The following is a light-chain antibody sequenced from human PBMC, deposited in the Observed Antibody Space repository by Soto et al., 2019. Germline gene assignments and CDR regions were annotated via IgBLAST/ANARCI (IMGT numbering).Light chain of an antibody. Sequence: DIQLTQSPSFLSASVGDRVTISCRASQDMSTYVAWYQQKPGEAPKLLIYGASTLRSGVPSRFSGSESGAVFTLTISSLQPEDFATYYCQQLHSYPITFGQGTRWRL. CDR1: QDMSTY. J-gene: IGKJ5*01. CDR2: GAS. V-gene: IGKV1-9*01. CDR3: QQLHSYPIT.